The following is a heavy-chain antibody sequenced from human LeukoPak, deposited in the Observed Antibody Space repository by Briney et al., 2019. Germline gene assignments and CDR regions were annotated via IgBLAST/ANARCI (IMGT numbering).Heavy chain of an antibody. CDR2: SSSNNDKT. Sequence: ASVKVSCRTSGYAFTNHGISWVRQAPGQGLEWMGWSSSNNDKTYYAQKIQDRVTMTTDTTTGTAFMELRRPRSDDTAVYYCARDDKSGWYPHPDFWGQGTLVTVSS. D-gene: IGHD6-19*01. CDR1: GYAFTNHG. V-gene: IGHV1-18*04. CDR3: ARDDKSGWYPHPDF. J-gene: IGHJ4*02.